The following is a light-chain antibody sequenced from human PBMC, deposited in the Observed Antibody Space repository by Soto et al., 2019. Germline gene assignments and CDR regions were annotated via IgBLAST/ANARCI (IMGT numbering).Light chain of an antibody. CDR3: HQANTFPIT. CDR2: ASS. CDR1: QDILSW. J-gene: IGKJ3*01. V-gene: IGKV1-12*01. Sequence: DIQMTQSPSSVSASVGDTVTITCRASQDILSWLAWYQQKPGEDPRLLIYASSNLQSGDPSSFSGSRSGTDFALTISSLQPEDFATYYCHQANTFPITFGPGTRLDIK.